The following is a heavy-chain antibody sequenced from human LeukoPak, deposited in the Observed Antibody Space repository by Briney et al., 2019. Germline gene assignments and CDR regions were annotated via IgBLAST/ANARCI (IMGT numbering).Heavy chain of an antibody. Sequence: GESLKISCKGSGYSFTSYWIGWVRQMPGKGLEWKGIIYPGDSDTRYSPSFQGQVTISADKSISTAYLQWSSLKASDTAMYYCARQSSRELFPAFDYWDQGTLVTVSS. J-gene: IGHJ4*02. CDR1: GYSFTSYW. V-gene: IGHV5-51*01. D-gene: IGHD3-10*01. CDR2: IYPGDSDT. CDR3: ARQSSRELFPAFDY.